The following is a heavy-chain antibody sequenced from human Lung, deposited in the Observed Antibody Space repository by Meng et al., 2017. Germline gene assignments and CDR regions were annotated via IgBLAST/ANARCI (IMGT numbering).Heavy chain of an antibody. CDR2: VNPNNGGT. CDR3: ASYCRGTSCATY. J-gene: IGHJ4*02. CDR1: GYTFTGSY. D-gene: IGHD2-15*01. V-gene: IGHV1-2*06. Sequence: QVQLVQSGAEVKKPGASVTVSRKASGYTFTGSYMHWVRQAPGQGLEWMGRVNPNNGGTNYAQKFQGRVTMTRDTSISTAYLELSRLTSDDTAVYYCASYCRGTSCATYWGQGSLVTVSS.